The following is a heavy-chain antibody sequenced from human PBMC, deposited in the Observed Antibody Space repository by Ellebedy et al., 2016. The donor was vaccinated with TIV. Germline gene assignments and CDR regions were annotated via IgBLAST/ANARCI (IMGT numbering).Heavy chain of an antibody. Sequence: PGGSPRLSCAASGFTFSSYWMHWVRQAPGKGLVWVSRINIDGSDIIYAESVKGRFTISRDNAKNTLYLQMNSLRAEDTAVYYCGRDQSRAEPTTCDSWGQGTLVTVSS. J-gene: IGHJ4*02. D-gene: IGHD2/OR15-2a*01. CDR3: GRDQSRAEPTTCDS. V-gene: IGHV3-74*01. CDR1: GFTFSSYW. CDR2: INIDGSDI.